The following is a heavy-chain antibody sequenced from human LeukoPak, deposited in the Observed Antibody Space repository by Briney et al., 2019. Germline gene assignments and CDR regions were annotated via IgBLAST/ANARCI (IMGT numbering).Heavy chain of an antibody. CDR2: ISSSSSYI. Sequence: GGSLRLSCAASGFTFSSYSMNWVRQAPGKGLEWVSSISSSSSYIYYADSVKGRFTISRDNAKNSLYLQMNSLRAEDTAVYYRARAPARNPYGDYAFDYWGQGTLVTVSS. J-gene: IGHJ4*02. CDR1: GFTFSSYS. V-gene: IGHV3-21*01. CDR3: ARAPARNPYGDYAFDY. D-gene: IGHD4-17*01.